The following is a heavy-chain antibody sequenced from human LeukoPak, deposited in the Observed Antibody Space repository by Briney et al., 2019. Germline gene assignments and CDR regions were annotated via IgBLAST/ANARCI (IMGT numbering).Heavy chain of an antibody. V-gene: IGHV4-39*07. CDR3: ARLGVYNRSPRAFDI. Sequence: SETLSLTCTVSGASISSSTYYWGWIRQPPGKGLEWIGSIYYSGSTYYNPSLKSRVTISVDTSKNQFSLNLTSVTAADTAVYFCARLGVYNRSPRAFDIWGHGTMVTVSS. CDR1: GASISSSTYY. D-gene: IGHD1-14*01. CDR2: IYYSGST. J-gene: IGHJ3*02.